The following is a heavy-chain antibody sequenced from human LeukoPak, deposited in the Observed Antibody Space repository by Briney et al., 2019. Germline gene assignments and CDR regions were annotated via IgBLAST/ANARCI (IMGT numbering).Heavy chain of an antibody. V-gene: IGHV3-48*01. J-gene: IGHJ4*02. CDR1: GFTFSSYS. D-gene: IGHD3-22*01. CDR2: ISSSSSTI. CDR3: ASDPTAYYYDSSGYYGFVY. Sequence: GGSLRLSCAASGFTFSSYSMNWVRQAPGRGLEWVSYISSSSSTIYYADSVKGRFTISRDNAKNSLYLQMNSLRAEDTAVYYCASDPTAYYYDSSGYYGFVYWGQGTLVTVSS.